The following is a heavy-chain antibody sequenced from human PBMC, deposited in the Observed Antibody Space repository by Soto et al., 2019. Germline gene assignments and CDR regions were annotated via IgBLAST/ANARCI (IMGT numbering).Heavy chain of an antibody. J-gene: IGHJ6*02. CDR1: GGTFSRYS. CDR2: IIPIFGIP. D-gene: IGHD2-2*01. V-gene: IGHV1-69*08. Sequence: QVQLVQSGAEVKKPGSSVKVSCKASGGTFSRYSITWVRQAPGHGLEWIGRIIPIFGIPTYAQKFQGRVTCTEDESTSTAYMELSSLRSDDTAVYYCAREDRDRETGLVPAAIDGMDVWGQGTTVTVSS. CDR3: AREDRDRETGLVPAAIDGMDV.